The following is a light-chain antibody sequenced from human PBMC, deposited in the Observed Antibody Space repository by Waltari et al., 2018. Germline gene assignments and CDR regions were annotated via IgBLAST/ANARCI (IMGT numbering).Light chain of an antibody. V-gene: IGKV3-20*01. J-gene: IGKJ1*01. CDR1: QTVGSSI. CDR3: QQHGTLPAT. Sequence: EPVLTHAPGTASLPPGERVTPSCRASQTVGSSILAWYQQKPGQAPRLVIYRASRRATGIPDRFSGSGSGTDFSLTISRLEPEDFAVYYCQQHGTLPATFGQGTKVEIK. CDR2: RAS.